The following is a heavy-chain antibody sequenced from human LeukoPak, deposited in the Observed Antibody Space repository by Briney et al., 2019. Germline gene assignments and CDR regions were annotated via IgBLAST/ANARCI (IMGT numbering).Heavy chain of an antibody. Sequence: PSETLSLTCAVPGYSISSGYYWGWIRQPPGRGLEWIGSINHSGNTYCNPSLKSRVAISIDTSKNDFSLKVTSVTAADTAVYFCARQDTAMVKGWFDPWGQGTLVTVSS. CDR2: INHSGNT. D-gene: IGHD5-18*01. J-gene: IGHJ5*02. V-gene: IGHV4-38-2*01. CDR3: ARQDTAMVKGWFDP. CDR1: GYSISSGYY.